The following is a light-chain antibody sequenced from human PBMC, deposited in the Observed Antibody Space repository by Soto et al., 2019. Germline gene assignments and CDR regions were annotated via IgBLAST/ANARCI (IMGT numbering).Light chain of an antibody. CDR3: QQYSRSPQT. V-gene: IGKV3-20*01. CDR1: QSVSNNY. J-gene: IGKJ1*01. CDR2: GAS. Sequence: EIVLTQSPGTLSLSPGERATLSCRASQSVSNNYLAWYQQKPGQSPRLLIYGASSRATGIPDRFSGSGSGTDFTLIISRLEPEDFAVYYCQQYSRSPQTFGQGTKVEIK.